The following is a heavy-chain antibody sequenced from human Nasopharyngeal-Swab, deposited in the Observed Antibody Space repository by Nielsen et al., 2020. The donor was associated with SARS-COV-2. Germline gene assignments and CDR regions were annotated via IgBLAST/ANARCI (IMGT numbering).Heavy chain of an antibody. J-gene: IGHJ6*03. CDR2: INHSGST. V-gene: IGHV4-34*01. D-gene: IGHD7-27*01. CDR1: GGSFSADY. Sequence: GSLRLSCAVYGGSFSADYWGWIRQPPGRGLEWIGEINHSGSTNYNPSLKSRVTISVDPSKNQFSLRLSSVTAADTAVYYCARGLSGIVPSPILGLGPYYYYYYMDVWGKRTTVTVSS. CDR3: ARGLSGIVPSPILGLGPYYYYYYMDV.